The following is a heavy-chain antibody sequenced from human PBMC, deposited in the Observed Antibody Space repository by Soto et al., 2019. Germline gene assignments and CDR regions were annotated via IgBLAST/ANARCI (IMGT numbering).Heavy chain of an antibody. Sequence: QVQLVQSGAEEKKPGASVKVSCKASGYTFTSYAMHWVRQAPGQRLEWMGWINPGNVNTKYSQKFQGRVTITRDTSASTAYMELSSLRSEDTAVYYCARDRGLTIDYWGQGTLVTVSS. J-gene: IGHJ4*02. CDR2: INPGNVNT. CDR1: GYTFTSYA. CDR3: ARDRGLTIDY. V-gene: IGHV1-3*05. D-gene: IGHD3-10*01.